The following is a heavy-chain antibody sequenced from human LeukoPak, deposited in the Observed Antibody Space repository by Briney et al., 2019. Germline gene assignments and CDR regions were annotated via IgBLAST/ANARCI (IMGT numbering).Heavy chain of an antibody. CDR1: GYTFTSYY. J-gene: IGHJ6*02. CDR2: INPSGGST. CDR3: ARVAANYYYGMDV. V-gene: IGHV1-46*03. Sequence: ASVKVSCKASGYTFTSYYMHWVRQPPGQGLEWMGIINPSGGSTSYTQKFQGRVTMTRDTSTSTVYMELSSLRSEDTAVYYCARVAANYYYGMDVWGQGTTVTVSS.